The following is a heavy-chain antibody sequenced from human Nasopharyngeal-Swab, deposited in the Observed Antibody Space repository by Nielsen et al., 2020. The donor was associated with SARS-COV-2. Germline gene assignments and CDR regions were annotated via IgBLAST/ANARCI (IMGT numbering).Heavy chain of an antibody. CDR3: THYNYDRRNFDL. J-gene: IGHJ2*01. Sequence: SGPTLVSPTHTVTLTCSFSGFSFPTTGMTVRWIRPPLGKDLEWLASIYWNDDKRYRSSLESRLTIAKDTSKNRVVLTITSVDPADTATYFCTHYNYDRRNFDLWGRGTLVTVSS. V-gene: IGHV2-5*01. D-gene: IGHD3-22*01. CDR1: GFSFPTTGMT. CDR2: IYWNDDK.